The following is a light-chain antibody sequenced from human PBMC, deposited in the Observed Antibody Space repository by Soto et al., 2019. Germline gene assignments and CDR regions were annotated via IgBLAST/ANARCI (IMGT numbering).Light chain of an antibody. CDR2: AAS. V-gene: IGKV1-39*01. CDR3: QQSGDTPPWT. CDR1: QSIRKY. J-gene: IGKJ1*01. Sequence: IQMTQSPASLSASVGDRVIITCRASQSIRKYLNWYQHKPGKVPTLLIYAASSLQSGVPSRFSGSGSGTEFTLTITSLHPEDFATYYCQQSGDTPPWTFRQGTKVEIK.